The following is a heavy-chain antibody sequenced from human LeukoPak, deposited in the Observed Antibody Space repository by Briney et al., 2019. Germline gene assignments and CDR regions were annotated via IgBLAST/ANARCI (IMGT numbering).Heavy chain of an antibody. Sequence: SETLSLTCTVSGRSISSGSYYWGWIRQPAGKGLEWIGRIYTSGSTNYNPSLKSRVTLSVDTSKNQFSLKLSSVTAADTAVYYCARGFGGGSYTEYYYYYMDVWGKGTTVTISS. CDR3: ARGFGGGSYTEYYYYYMDV. V-gene: IGHV4-61*02. J-gene: IGHJ6*03. D-gene: IGHD1-26*01. CDR1: GRSISSGSYY. CDR2: IYTSGST.